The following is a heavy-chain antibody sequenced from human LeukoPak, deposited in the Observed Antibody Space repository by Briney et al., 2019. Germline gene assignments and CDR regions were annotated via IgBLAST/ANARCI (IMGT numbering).Heavy chain of an antibody. J-gene: IGHJ5*02. CDR3: ARARRGNWFDP. V-gene: IGHV4-34*01. CDR1: DGSFSGYY. Sequence: PSETLSLTCAVYDGSFSGYYWSWIRQPPGKGLEWIGEINHSGSTNYNPSLKSRVTISVDTSKNQFSLKLSSVTAADTAVYYCARARRGNWFDPWGQGTLVTVSS. CDR2: INHSGST.